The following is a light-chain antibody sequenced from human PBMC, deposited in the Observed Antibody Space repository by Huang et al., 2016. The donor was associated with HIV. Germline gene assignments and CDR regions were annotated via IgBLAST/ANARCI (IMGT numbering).Light chain of an antibody. V-gene: IGKV3-15*01. CDR2: GAS. Sequence: EIVMTQSPATLSVSPGERATLSCRASQSVSTNLAWYQQKPGQPPRLLMYGASTRATGIPDRFSGSGSGTDFTLTITSLQSEDLAVYYCQQHNDWPRTFGQGTKVEI. J-gene: IGKJ1*01. CDR3: QQHNDWPRT. CDR1: QSVSTN.